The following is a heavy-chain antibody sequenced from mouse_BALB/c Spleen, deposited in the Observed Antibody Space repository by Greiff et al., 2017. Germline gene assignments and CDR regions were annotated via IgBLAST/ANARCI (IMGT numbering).Heavy chain of an antibody. CDR3: ARDYYGYFDV. CDR1: GFTFSSFG. V-gene: IGHV5-17*02. Sequence: EVQLQESGGGLVQPGGSRKLSCAASGFTFSSFGMHWVRQAPEKGLEWVAYISSGSSTIYYADTVKGRFTISSDNPTNTLFLQMTSLRSEDTAMYYCARDYYGYFDVWGEGTTVTVSS. CDR2: ISSGSSTI. D-gene: IGHD2-13*01. J-gene: IGHJ1*01.